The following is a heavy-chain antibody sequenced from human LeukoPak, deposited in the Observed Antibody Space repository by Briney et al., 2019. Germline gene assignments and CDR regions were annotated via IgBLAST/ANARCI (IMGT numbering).Heavy chain of an antibody. V-gene: IGHV4-59*01. CDR1: GGSISSYY. J-gene: IGHJ4*02. Sequence: SETLSLTCTVSGGSISSYYWSWIRQPPGKGLEWIGYIYYSGSTNYNPSLKSRVTISVDTSKNQFSLKLSSVTAADTAVYYCARDSLWSGLGVGYWGQGTLVTVSS. CDR2: IYYSGST. CDR3: ARDSLWSGLGVGY. D-gene: IGHD3-3*01.